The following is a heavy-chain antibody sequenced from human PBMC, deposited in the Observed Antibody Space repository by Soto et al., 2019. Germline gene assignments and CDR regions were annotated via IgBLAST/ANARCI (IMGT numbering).Heavy chain of an antibody. Sequence: SETLSLTCTVSGGSISSYYWSWIRQPPGKGLEWIGYIYYSGSTNYNPSLKSRVTISVDTSKNQFSLKLGSVTAADTAVYYCARLYEGNWFDPWGQGTLVTVSS. J-gene: IGHJ5*02. CDR2: IYYSGST. D-gene: IGHD5-12*01. V-gene: IGHV4-59*08. CDR1: GGSISSYY. CDR3: ARLYEGNWFDP.